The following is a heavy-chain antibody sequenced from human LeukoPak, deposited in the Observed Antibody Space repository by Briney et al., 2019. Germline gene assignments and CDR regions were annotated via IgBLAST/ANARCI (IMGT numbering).Heavy chain of an antibody. Sequence: PGGSLRLSCAASGFTSSTYNMNWLRQAPGKGLEWVSSISSSSNYIYYADSVKGRFTISRDNAKNSLYLQVNSLRAEDTDVYYCARDVGASAPDAFDIWGQGTMVTVSS. CDR1: GFTSSTYN. D-gene: IGHD1-26*01. CDR3: ARDVGASAPDAFDI. V-gene: IGHV3-21*01. CDR2: ISSSSNYI. J-gene: IGHJ3*02.